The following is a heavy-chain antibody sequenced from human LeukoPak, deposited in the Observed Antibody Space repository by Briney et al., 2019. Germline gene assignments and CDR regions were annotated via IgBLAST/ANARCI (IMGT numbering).Heavy chain of an antibody. V-gene: IGHV3-7*01. CDR1: GFTFSSHC. Sequence: GGSLRLSCEASGFTFSSHCMSWVREAPGKGLEWVANIKEDGSEKYYVDSVKGRFTISRDNAKNSLYLQMSILRAADTAVYYCARVRIAVAVSAFDIWGQGTMVTVSS. J-gene: IGHJ3*02. CDR3: ARVRIAVAVSAFDI. D-gene: IGHD6-19*01. CDR2: IKEDGSEK.